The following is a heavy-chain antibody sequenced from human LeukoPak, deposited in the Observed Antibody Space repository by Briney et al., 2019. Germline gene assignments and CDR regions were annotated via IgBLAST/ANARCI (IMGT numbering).Heavy chain of an antibody. V-gene: IGHV3-48*03. D-gene: IGHD3-22*01. CDR3: ARDRRGYSDSSGYYLAADYYYYYGMDV. CDR1: GLTFSSYE. Sequence: PGGSLRLTCAASGLTFSSYEMNWIRQPPGKGLEWVSDISSSGSTIYYPDLVNGRFTITRDNAKTSLDLKMNSLRAEDTAVYYCARDRRGYSDSSGYYLAADYYYYYGMDVWGQGTTVTVSS. CDR2: ISSSGSTI. J-gene: IGHJ6*02.